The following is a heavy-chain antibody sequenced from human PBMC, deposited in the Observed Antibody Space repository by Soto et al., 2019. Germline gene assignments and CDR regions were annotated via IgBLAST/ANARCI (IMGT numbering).Heavy chain of an antibody. D-gene: IGHD3-3*01. V-gene: IGHV4-31*03. CDR3: ARVRSLELRFLERGYMDV. CDR1: GGSISSGGYY. J-gene: IGHJ6*03. CDR2: IYYSGST. Sequence: SETLSLTCTVSGGSISSGGYYWSWIRQHPGKGLEWIGYIYYSGSTYYNPSPKSRVTISVDTSKNQFSLKLSSVTAADTAVYYCARVRSLELRFLERGYMDVWGKGTTVTVSS.